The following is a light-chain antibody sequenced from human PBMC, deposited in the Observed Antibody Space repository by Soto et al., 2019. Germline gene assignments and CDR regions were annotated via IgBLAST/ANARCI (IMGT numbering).Light chain of an antibody. CDR3: QQYNNWPRT. CDR2: GAS. J-gene: IGKJ1*01. V-gene: IGKV3-15*01. CDR1: QSVSSN. Sequence: ETVMTQSPATLSVSPGERATLSCRASQSVSSNLAWYQQTPGQAPRLLIYGASTRATGIPARFSGSESGADFTLTISSLQSEDFAVYYCQQYNNWPRTFGQGTKVDIK.